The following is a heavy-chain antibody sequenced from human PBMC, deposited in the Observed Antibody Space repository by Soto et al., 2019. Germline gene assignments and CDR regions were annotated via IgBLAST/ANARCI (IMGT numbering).Heavy chain of an antibody. Sequence: GGSLRLSCAASGFTFSSYAMSWVRQAPGKGLEWVSAISGSGGSTYYADSVKGRFTISRDNSKNTLYLQMNSLRAEDTAVYYCAKDKLVRGYYYGMDVWGQGTTVAVSS. V-gene: IGHV3-23*01. CDR3: AKDKLVRGYYYGMDV. D-gene: IGHD6-6*01. J-gene: IGHJ6*02. CDR1: GFTFSSYA. CDR2: ISGSGGST.